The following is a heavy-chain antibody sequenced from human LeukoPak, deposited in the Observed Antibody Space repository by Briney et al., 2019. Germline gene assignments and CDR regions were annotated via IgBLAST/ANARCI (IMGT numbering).Heavy chain of an antibody. CDR2: ITSSSSYI. CDR3: ARSGLSRFDY. CDR1: GFTFSSYT. V-gene: IGHV3-21*01. J-gene: IGHJ4*02. D-gene: IGHD4/OR15-4a*01. Sequence: GESLRLSCAASGFTFSSYTMNWVRQAPGKGLEWGSSITSSSSYIYYADSVKGRFTISRDNAKNSLYLQMDSLRAEDTAVYYCARSGLSRFDYWGQGTLVTVSS.